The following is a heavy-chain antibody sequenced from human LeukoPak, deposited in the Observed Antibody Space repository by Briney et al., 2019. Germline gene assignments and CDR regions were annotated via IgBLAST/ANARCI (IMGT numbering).Heavy chain of an antibody. D-gene: IGHD2-2*01. CDR1: GASITSYF. V-gene: IGHV4-59*01. CDR2: MYYSGNT. J-gene: IGHJ3*01. CDR3: ARDTRGAFDL. Sequence: ASETLSLTCTVSGASITSYFWSWIRQPPGKGLEWIAYMYYSGNTNYNPSLKCRVIISVDKSKNQLSLNLSSVTAADTAVYYCARDTRGAFDLWGQGTMVTVSS.